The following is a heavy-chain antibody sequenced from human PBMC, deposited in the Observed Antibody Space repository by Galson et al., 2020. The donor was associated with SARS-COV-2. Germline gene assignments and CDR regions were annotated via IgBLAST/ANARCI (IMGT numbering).Heavy chain of an antibody. CDR1: GFTFTNAW. V-gene: IGHV3-15*01. CDR3: NTEQWPRGTDS. D-gene: IGHD6-19*01. CDR2: IRSYASGGTT. J-gene: IGHJ5*02. Sequence: GGSLRLSCAASGFTFTNAWMNWFRQAPGKGLEWVGRIRSYASGGTTDYAAPVKGRFTISSDDSQNRLYLQMNSLKTEDTAIYLCNTEQWPRGTDSWCPGTLVTVSS.